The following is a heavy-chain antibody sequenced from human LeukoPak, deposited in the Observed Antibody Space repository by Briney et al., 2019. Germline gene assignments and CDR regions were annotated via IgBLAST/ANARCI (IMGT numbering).Heavy chain of an antibody. D-gene: IGHD3-3*01. V-gene: IGHV3-9*01. CDR2: ISWNSASI. Sequence: GGSLRLSCAASGFTFDDYAMHWVRQAPGKGLEWVSGISWNSASIGYEDSVKGRFTISRDNAKNSLYLQMNSLRAEDTALYYCAKDMDWFGVVIKGCLDAFDIWGQGTMVTVSS. CDR1: GFTFDDYA. J-gene: IGHJ3*02. CDR3: AKDMDWFGVVIKGCLDAFDI.